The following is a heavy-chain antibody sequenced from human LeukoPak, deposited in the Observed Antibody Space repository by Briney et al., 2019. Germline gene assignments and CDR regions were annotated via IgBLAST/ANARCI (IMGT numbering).Heavy chain of an antibody. V-gene: IGHV5-51*01. CDR2: TYPADSDT. CDR1: GYSFTNYG. J-gene: IGHJ4*02. Sequence: GESLRISCKGPGYSFTNYGIGWVRQMPGKGLESMGITYPADSDTTYSPSFEGQVTISADKSIDTVYLQWSSLKASDTATYYCARQSRDGSKTRGYYFDSWGQGTLVTVSS. CDR3: ARQSRDGSKTRGYYFDS. D-gene: IGHD3-10*01.